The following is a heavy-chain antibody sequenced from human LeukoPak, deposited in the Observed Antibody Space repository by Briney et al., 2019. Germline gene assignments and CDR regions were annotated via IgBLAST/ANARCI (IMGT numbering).Heavy chain of an antibody. V-gene: IGHV2-5*02. J-gene: IGHJ4*02. D-gene: IGHD2-2*01. CDR1: GFSLGTSGVG. CDR2: NYWDDDR. CDR3: AHKYAVPAAVAPFYFDY. Sequence: ESGPTLLHPRQTLTLTCTFSGFSLGTSGVGGGWIRQPPEKALEWLSLNYWDDDRRHSPSLKSRLTITKDTSKNQVLLTMTNMDPVDTATYYCAHKYAVPAAVAPFYFDYWGQGTLVTVSS.